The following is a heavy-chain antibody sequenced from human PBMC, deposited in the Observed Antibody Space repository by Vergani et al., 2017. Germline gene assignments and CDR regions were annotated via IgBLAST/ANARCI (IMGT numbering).Heavy chain of an antibody. CDR3: VRGDYAYYRFDP. Sequence: QVQLQESGPGLVKPSQTLSLTCTVSGGSISSGDYYWSWIRQTPGKGLEWIVYIYYSGSTYYNPSLKSRLTISVDTSKNQFSLMLSSVTAADTALYYCVRGDYAYYRFDPWGQGTLVTVSS. CDR2: IYYSGST. D-gene: IGHD1-26*01. CDR1: GGSISSGDYY. V-gene: IGHV4-30-4*08. J-gene: IGHJ5*02.